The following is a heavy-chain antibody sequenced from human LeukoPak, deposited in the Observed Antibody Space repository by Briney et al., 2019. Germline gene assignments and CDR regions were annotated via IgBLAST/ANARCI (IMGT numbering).Heavy chain of an antibody. CDR3: ARGVVPAAILPYYYYYMDV. Sequence: SVKVSCKASGGTFSSYAISWVRQAPGQGLEWVGRIIPIFGTANYAQKFQGRVTITTDESTSTAYMELSSLRSEDTAVYYCARGVVPAAILPYYYYYMDVWGKGTTVTVSS. CDR2: IIPIFGTA. J-gene: IGHJ6*03. CDR1: GGTFSSYA. V-gene: IGHV1-69*05. D-gene: IGHD2-2*01.